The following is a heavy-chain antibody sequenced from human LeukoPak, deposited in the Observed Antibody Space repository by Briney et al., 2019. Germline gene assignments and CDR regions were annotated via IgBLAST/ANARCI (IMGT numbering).Heavy chain of an antibody. J-gene: IGHJ4*02. CDR1: GFTFSGNA. CDR2: ISYDGSHK. CDR3: AKAPDGDYHFDY. Sequence: GGSLRLSCVASGFTFSGNAMSWVRQAPGKGLEWVALISYDGSHKYEADSVKGRFTISRDNSKNTLCLQMNSLRAEDTAVYYCAKAPDGDYHFDYWGQGTLVTVSS. V-gene: IGHV3-30*18. D-gene: IGHD4-17*01.